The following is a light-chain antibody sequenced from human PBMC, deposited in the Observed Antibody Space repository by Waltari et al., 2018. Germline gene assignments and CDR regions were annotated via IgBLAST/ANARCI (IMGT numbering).Light chain of an antibody. CDR1: SSNTGSNS. CDR2: NNN. Sequence: QSVLTQPPSASGTPGQRVTVPCSGSSSNTGSNSLTWYQPLPGTAPKLLIYNNNEWPSGVPDRFSASKSGTSASLAISGLQSEDEADYYCASWDDSLNDLVFGTGTKVIAL. CDR3: ASWDDSLNDLV. J-gene: IGLJ1*01. V-gene: IGLV1-44*01.